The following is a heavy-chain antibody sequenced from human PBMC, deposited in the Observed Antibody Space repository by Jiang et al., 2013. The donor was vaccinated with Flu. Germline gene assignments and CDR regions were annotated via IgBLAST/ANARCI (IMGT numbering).Heavy chain of an antibody. Sequence: GSGLVKPSETLSLTCTVSGGSISSYYWSWIRQPPGKGLEWIGYIYYSGSTNYNPSLKSRVTISVDTSKNQFSLKLSSVTAADTAVYYCARVFYVWGSYRRTHAFDIWGQGTMVTVSS. CDR3: ARVFYVWGSYRRTHAFDI. D-gene: IGHD3-16*02. CDR2: IYYSGST. V-gene: IGHV4-59*01. CDR1: GGSISSYY. J-gene: IGHJ3*02.